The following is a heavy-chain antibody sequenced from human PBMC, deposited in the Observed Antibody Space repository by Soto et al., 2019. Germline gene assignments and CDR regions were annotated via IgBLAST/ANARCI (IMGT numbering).Heavy chain of an antibody. CDR3: AKAGGAAGTVDYFDY. J-gene: IGHJ4*02. D-gene: IGHD6-13*01. Sequence: GGSLRLSCAASGFTFNNYAINWVRQSPGKGLEWVSVISGSAGSTYYADSVKGRFTITRDNSKNTLYLQMSSLRAEDTAVYYCAKAGGAAGTVDYFDYWGQGTLVTVSS. CDR1: GFTFNNYA. V-gene: IGHV3-23*01. CDR2: ISGSAGST.